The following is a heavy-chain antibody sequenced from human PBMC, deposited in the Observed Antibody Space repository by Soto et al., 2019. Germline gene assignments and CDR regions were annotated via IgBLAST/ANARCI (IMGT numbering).Heavy chain of an antibody. D-gene: IGHD6-13*01. V-gene: IGHV4-59*08. Sequence: QVQLQESGPGLVKPSDTLSLTCTVSGGSFDIFYWSWIRQPPGKGLEWIGYIYYGGNTKYNPSLNAXAXXSQDTPKNQFSLKLTSVTAADTAVYYCARKNQMKAADSFDSWGQGTQVIVSS. CDR1: GGSFDIFY. CDR3: ARKNQMKAADSFDS. J-gene: IGHJ4*02. CDR2: IYYGGNT.